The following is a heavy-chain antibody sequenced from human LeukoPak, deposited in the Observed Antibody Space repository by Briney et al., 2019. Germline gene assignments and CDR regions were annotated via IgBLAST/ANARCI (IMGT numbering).Heavy chain of an antibody. CDR3: ARDHIGGWRSSYFDY. Sequence: PGGSLRLSCAASGFTFSIYAMSWVRQAPGKGLEWVSSISSSSSYIYYADSVKGRFTISRDNAKNSLYLQMNSLRAEDTAVYYCARDHIGGWRSSYFDYWGQGTLVTVSS. D-gene: IGHD6-19*01. J-gene: IGHJ4*02. CDR2: ISSSSSYI. V-gene: IGHV3-21*01. CDR1: GFTFSIYA.